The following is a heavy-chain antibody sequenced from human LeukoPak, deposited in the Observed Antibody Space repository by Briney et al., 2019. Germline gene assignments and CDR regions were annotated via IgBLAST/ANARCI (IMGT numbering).Heavy chain of an antibody. J-gene: IGHJ2*01. D-gene: IGHD1-26*01. CDR2: IYSGGST. Sequence: GGSLRLSCAASGFTVSSNYMSWVRQAPGKGLEWVSVIYSGGSTYYADSVKGRFTISRDNSKNTLYLQMNSLRAEDTAVHYCARDGAGSWYFDLWGRGTLVTVSS. CDR3: ARDGAGSWYFDL. V-gene: IGHV3-53*01. CDR1: GFTVSSNY.